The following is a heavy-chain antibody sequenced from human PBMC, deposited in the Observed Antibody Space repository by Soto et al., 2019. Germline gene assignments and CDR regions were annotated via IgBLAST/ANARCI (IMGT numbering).Heavy chain of an antibody. CDR1: GGSFSGYY. CDR3: AREGTVVAANIDRNWFDP. V-gene: IGHV4-34*01. CDR2: INHSGST. Sequence: SETLSLTCAVYGGSFSGYYWSWIRQPPGKGLEWIGEINHSGSTNYNPSLKSRVTISVDTSKNQFSLKLSSVTAADTAVYYCAREGTVVAANIDRNWFDPWGQRTLVTVSS. D-gene: IGHD2-15*01. J-gene: IGHJ5*02.